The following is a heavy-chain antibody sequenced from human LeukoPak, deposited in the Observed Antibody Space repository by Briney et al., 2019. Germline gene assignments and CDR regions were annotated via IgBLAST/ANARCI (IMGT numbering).Heavy chain of an antibody. D-gene: IGHD6-19*01. CDR3: ARRSGIAVAGAFDY. CDR2: IRYDGNNK. Sequence: GGSLRLSCGASGFTFSNYGMLWVRQAPGKGLDWVAIIRYDGNNKLYADSVKGRFTISRDNSKNTLYLQMNSLRAEDTAVYYCARRSGIAVAGAFDYWGQGTLVTGSS. J-gene: IGHJ4*02. CDR1: GFTFSNYG. V-gene: IGHV3-33*08.